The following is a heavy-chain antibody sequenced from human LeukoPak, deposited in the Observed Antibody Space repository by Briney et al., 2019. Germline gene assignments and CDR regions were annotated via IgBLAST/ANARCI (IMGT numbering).Heavy chain of an antibody. D-gene: IGHD5-24*01. Sequence: GASVKVSCKASGYTFRSHGISWVRQAPGQGLEWMGWISCYDGETKYAQKFQGWVTMTRDTSISTAYMELSRLRSDDTAVYYCARAGTVEMTPLDYWGQGTLVTVSS. J-gene: IGHJ4*02. CDR2: ISCYDGET. V-gene: IGHV1-18*01. CDR3: ARAGTVEMTPLDY. CDR1: GYTFRSHG.